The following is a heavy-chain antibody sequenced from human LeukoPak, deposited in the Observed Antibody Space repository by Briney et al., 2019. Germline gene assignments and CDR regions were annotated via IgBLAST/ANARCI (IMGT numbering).Heavy chain of an antibody. V-gene: IGHV3-30-3*01. CDR1: GFTFTIYA. CDR3: AKDLIMGPPDYFDY. CDR2: TDGTNT. D-gene: IGHD1-14*01. J-gene: IGHJ4*02. Sequence: GGSLRLSCAASGFTFTIYALHWVRQAPGKGLEWVAVTDGTNTFYADSVKGRFTLSSDRSKNTLYLQMNSLRAEDTAVYYCAKDLIMGPPDYFDYWGRGTLVTVSS.